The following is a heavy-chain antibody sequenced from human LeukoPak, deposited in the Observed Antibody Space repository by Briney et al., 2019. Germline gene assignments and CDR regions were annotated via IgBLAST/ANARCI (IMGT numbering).Heavy chain of an antibody. D-gene: IGHD5-18*01. Sequence: SETLSLTCTVPGGSISGSYWSWIRQPPGKGLEWIGYIHYSGSTDYNPSLKSRVTISADTSKNQFSLNLSSVTAADTAVYYCARVGSAYSSGYNDYWGRGTLVTVSS. J-gene: IGHJ4*02. CDR2: IHYSGST. CDR3: ARVGSAYSSGYNDY. CDR1: GGSISGSY. V-gene: IGHV4-59*01.